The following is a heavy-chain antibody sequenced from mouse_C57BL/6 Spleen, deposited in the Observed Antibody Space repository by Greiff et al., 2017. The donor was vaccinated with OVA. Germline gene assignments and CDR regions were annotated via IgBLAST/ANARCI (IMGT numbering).Heavy chain of an antibody. CDR3: ARDRKIYDYGYFDV. Sequence: EVQLQQSGPGLVKPSQSLSLTCSVTGYSITSGYYWNWIRQFPGNKVEWRGYIRDDGSNNYNPSLKNRISLTHDTSHNQLFLKLTSVTTEDTATYYCARDRKIYDYGYFDVWGTGTTVTVSS. V-gene: IGHV3-6*01. CDR1: GYSITSGYY. D-gene: IGHD2-3*01. CDR2: IRDDGSN. J-gene: IGHJ1*03.